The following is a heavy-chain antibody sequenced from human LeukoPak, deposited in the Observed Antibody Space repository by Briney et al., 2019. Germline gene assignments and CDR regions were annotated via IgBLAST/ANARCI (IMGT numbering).Heavy chain of an antibody. J-gene: IGHJ6*02. CDR3: TRSGLTGMRTYPGTPSYYYGMDV. CDR2: ITYNGVT. V-gene: IGHV4-34*01. Sequence: SETLSLTCAVHGGFNGYHWSWIRQSPGKGLEWIGEITYNGVTNYNPSLKVTISVDTSKSLFSLKLSSVTAADTAVYFCTRSGLTGMRTYPGTPSYYYGMDVWGQGTAVTVSS. D-gene: IGHD1/OR15-1a*01. CDR1: GGFNGYH.